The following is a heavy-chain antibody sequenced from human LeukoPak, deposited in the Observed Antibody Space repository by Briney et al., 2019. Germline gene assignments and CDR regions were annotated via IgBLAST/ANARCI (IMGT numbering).Heavy chain of an antibody. CDR1: GGSISSYY. CDR3: ARARYVNSFYAFDI. D-gene: IGHD3-9*01. CDR2: LSKSGNT. J-gene: IGHJ3*02. V-gene: IGHV4-59*01. Sequence: SETLSLTCTVSGGSISSYYWSWIRLPPGRGLEWIGYLSKSGNTNYSPSLKSRVTIFGDTSKNQFFLKLSSVTAADTAVYYCARARYVNSFYAFDIWGQGTLVTVSS.